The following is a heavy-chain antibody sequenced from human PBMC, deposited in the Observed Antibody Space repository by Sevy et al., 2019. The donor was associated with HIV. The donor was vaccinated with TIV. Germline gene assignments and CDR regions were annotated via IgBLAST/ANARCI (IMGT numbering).Heavy chain of an antibody. CDR1: GGSINTIAYY. J-gene: IGHJ3*01. CDR2: ISYSGSS. V-gene: IGHV4-39*01. CDR3: TAIYYCVRHLFHDFAWGSHRYRDAFDL. Sequence: GSLRLSCTVSGGSINTIAYYWGWVRQPPGKGLEWIGSISYSGSSYYNPSLKSRVTISVDTSKNQFSLNLSSVTAADTGTAADTAIYYCVRHLFHDFAWGSHRYRDAFDLWGQGTLVTVSS. D-gene: IGHD3-16*02.